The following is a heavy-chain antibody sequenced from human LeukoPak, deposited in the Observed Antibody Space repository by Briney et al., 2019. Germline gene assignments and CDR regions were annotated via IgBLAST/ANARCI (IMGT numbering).Heavy chain of an antibody. CDR1: GFTFSSYA. J-gene: IGHJ4*02. CDR3: AKSSKAARPDY. CDR2: INGSGGSA. Sequence: GGSLRLSCAASGFTFSSYAMSWVRQAPGKGLEWVSTINGSGGSAYYADSVEGRFTISRDNSKNTLYLQMNSLRAEDTAIYYCAKSSKAARPDYWGQGTLVTVSS. D-gene: IGHD6-6*01. V-gene: IGHV3-23*01.